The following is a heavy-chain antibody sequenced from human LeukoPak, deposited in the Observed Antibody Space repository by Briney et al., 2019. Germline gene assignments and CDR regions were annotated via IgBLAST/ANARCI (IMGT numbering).Heavy chain of an antibody. CDR2: VYYSGST. D-gene: IGHD3-22*01. V-gene: IGHV4-39*01. Sequence: PSETLSLTCTVSGGSISSSSYYWAWIRQPPGKGREWIGSVYYSGSTYYIPALKSRVTISVDTSKHQFSLKLSSVTAAATAVYYCPSKITLDSSGYYPVVFDYWGQGTLVTVS. CDR1: GGSISSSSYY. CDR3: PSKITLDSSGYYPVVFDY. J-gene: IGHJ4*02.